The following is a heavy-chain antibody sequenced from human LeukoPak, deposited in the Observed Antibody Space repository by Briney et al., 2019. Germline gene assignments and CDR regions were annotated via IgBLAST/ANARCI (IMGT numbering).Heavy chain of an antibody. V-gene: IGHV3-33*01. D-gene: IGHD5-12*01. CDR2: IWYDGSNK. CDR1: GFTFSSYG. CDR3: ARDSGIWDIVATPDDY. J-gene: IGHJ4*02. Sequence: QTGGSLRLSCAAPGFTFSSYGMHWVRQAPGKGLEWVAVIWYDGSNKYYADSVKGRFTISRDNSKNTLYLQMNSLRAEDTAVYYCARDSGIWDIVATPDDYWGQGTLVTVSS.